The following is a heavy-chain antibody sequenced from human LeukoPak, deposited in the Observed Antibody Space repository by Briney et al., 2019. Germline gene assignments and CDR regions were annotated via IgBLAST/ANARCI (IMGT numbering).Heavy chain of an antibody. CDR3: ARASYSYDISGWVPFDY. CDR2: IYTSGST. CDR1: GGSISGYY. Sequence: PSETLSLTCTVSGGSISGYYWSWIRQPAGKGLEWIGRIYTSGSTTYNPSLKSRVTISGDTSENQFSLRLSSVTAADTAVYYCARASYSYDISGWVPFDYWGQGTLVTVSS. V-gene: IGHV4-4*07. J-gene: IGHJ4*02. D-gene: IGHD3-22*01.